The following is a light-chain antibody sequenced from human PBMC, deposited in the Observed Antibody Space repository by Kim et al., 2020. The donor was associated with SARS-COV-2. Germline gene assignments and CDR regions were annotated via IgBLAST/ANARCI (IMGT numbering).Light chain of an antibody. Sequence: QSALTQPASVSGSPGQSITISCTGTSSDVGGYNYVSWFQHHPGRAPKLMIYDVTKRPSGVSNRFSGSKSVNTASLAISGLQAEDEADYYCSSYTSSSTYVFGTGTKVTVL. J-gene: IGLJ1*01. V-gene: IGLV2-14*03. CDR3: SSYTSSSTYV. CDR1: SSDVGGYNY. CDR2: DVT.